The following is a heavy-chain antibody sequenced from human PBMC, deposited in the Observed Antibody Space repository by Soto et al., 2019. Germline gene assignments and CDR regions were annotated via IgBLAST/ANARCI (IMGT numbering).Heavy chain of an antibody. CDR3: GGALQGGGGWDLLLNWFDP. CDR1: GYSFTTYD. D-gene: IGHD1-26*01. V-gene: IGHV1-18*04. J-gene: IGHJ5*02. CDR2: ISAYNGNT. Sequence: QVQLVQSGAEVKKPGASVKVSCKASGYSFTTYDISWVRQAPGQGLEWMGWISAYNGNTNYAQKLQGRVTMTTDTPTSTAYMERGGRRADATAGYWWGGALQGGGGWDLLLNWFDPWGQGTLVTVSS.